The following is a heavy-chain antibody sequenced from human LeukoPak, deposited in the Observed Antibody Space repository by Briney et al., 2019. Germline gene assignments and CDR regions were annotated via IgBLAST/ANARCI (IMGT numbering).Heavy chain of an antibody. CDR2: FSGSGGST. D-gene: IGHD3-10*01. J-gene: IGHJ4*02. V-gene: IGHV3-23*01. CDR3: AKGAHYYGSGSYDY. Sequence: GVSLRLSCAASGFTFSSYAMSWVRQAPGKGLEWVSAFSGSGGSTYYADSVKGRFTISRDNSKNTLYLQMNSLRAEDTAVYYCAKGAHYYGSGSYDYWGQGTLVTVCS. CDR1: GFTFSSYA.